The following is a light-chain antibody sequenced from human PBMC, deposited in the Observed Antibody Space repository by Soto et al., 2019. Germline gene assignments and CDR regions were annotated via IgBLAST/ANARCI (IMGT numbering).Light chain of an antibody. CDR2: AAS. V-gene: IGKV1-6*01. CDR1: QGIRND. Sequence: AIQMTQSPSSLSASVGDRVTITCRASQGIRNDLGWYQQKPGKAPKLLIYAASSLHSGGTSRFSGSGSGTDFTLTISSLQPEDFATYYCLQDYNYPWTFGQGTKVEIK. CDR3: LQDYNYPWT. J-gene: IGKJ1*01.